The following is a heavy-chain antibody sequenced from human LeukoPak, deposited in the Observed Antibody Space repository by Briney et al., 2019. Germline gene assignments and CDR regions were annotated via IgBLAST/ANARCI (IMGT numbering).Heavy chain of an antibody. V-gene: IGHV1-69*13. J-gene: IGHJ4*02. D-gene: IGHD3-10*01. Sequence: GASVKVSCKASGGTFSSYAISWVRQAPGQGLEWMGGIIPIFGTANYAQKFQGRVTITADESTSTAYMELSRLRSDDTAVYYCARGPFTMVRGVTPIDYWGQGTLVTVSS. CDR2: IIPIFGTA. CDR1: GGTFSSYA. CDR3: ARGPFTMVRGVTPIDY.